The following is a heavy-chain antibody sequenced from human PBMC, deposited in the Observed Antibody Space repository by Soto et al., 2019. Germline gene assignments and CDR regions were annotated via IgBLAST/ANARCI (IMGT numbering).Heavy chain of an antibody. J-gene: IGHJ5*02. Sequence: EVQLLESGGGLVQPGGSLRLSCAASGVTFTNFAMNWVRQAPGKGLEWVAGISHSGSSTYYADSVKGRFTVSRDNSRDTLYLQLNSLRANGPPVYYCAKGSWVHHGSEGGNWLDPWGQGTRVTVSS. CDR3: AKGSWVHHGSEGGNWLDP. D-gene: IGHD3-10*01. CDR1: GVTFTNFA. CDR2: ISHSGSST. V-gene: IGHV3-23*01.